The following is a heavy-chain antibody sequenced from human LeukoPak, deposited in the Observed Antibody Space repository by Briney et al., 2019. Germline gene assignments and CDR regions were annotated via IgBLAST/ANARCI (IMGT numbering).Heavy chain of an antibody. V-gene: IGHV3-21*01. Sequence: GGSLRLSCVASGFTFSSYSMNWVRQAPGKGLEWVSSISSSSSYIYYADSVKGRSTISRDNAKNSLYLQMNSLRAEDTAVYYCARDDDYGSRGDYWGQGTLVTVSS. CDR3: ARDDDYGSRGDY. J-gene: IGHJ4*02. CDR1: GFTFSSYS. D-gene: IGHD3-10*01. CDR2: ISSSSSYI.